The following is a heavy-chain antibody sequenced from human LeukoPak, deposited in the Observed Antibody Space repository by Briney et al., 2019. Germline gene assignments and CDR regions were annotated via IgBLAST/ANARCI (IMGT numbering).Heavy chain of an antibody. CDR3: ARGGSDDLSLYYYGMDV. V-gene: IGHV1-8*01. CDR1: GYTFTSYD. CDR2: MNPNSGNT. J-gene: IGHJ6*02. Sequence: GASVKVSCKASGYTFTSYDINWVRQATGQGLEWMGWMNPNSGNTGYAQKFQGRVTMTRNTSISTAYMELSSLRSEDTAVYYCARGGSDDLSLYYYGMDVWGQGTTVTVSS. D-gene: IGHD1-1*01.